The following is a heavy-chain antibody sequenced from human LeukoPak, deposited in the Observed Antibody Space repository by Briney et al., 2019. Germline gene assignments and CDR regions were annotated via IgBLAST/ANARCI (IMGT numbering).Heavy chain of an antibody. Sequence: PGGSLRLSCAASGFTFSSYAMSWVRQAPGKGLEWVSAISGSGGSTYYADSVKGRFTISRDNSKNTLYLQMNSLRAEDTAVYYCAKESYYDSSGYYLLADFDYWGQGTLVTVSS. J-gene: IGHJ4*02. CDR3: AKESYYDSSGYYLLADFDY. V-gene: IGHV3-23*01. D-gene: IGHD3-22*01. CDR2: ISGSGGST. CDR1: GFTFSSYA.